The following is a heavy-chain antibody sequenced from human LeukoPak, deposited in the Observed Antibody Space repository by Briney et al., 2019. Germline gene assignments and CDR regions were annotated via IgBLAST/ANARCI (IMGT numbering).Heavy chain of an antibody. CDR3: ASFESGWYVY. CDR1: GFTFSSYA. J-gene: IGHJ4*02. CDR2: ISSNGGST. D-gene: IGHD6-19*01. V-gene: IGHV3-64*01. Sequence: GGSLRLSCAASGFTFSSYAMHWVRQAPGKGLEHVSAISSNGGSTYYANSVKGRFTISRDNSKNTLYLQMGSLRAEDMAVHYCASFESGWYVYWGQGTLVTVSS.